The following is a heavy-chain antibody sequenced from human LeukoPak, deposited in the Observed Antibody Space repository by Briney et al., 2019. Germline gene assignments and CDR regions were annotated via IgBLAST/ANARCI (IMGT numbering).Heavy chain of an antibody. CDR3: ARSKGGYDFEAVMDV. CDR1: GGTFSSYA. CDR2: IIPIFGTA. D-gene: IGHD5-12*01. J-gene: IGHJ6*04. Sequence: ASVKVSCKASGGTFSSYAISWVRQAPGQGLEWMGGIIPIFGTANYAQKFQGRVTITTDESTSTAYMELSSLRSEDTAVYYCARSKGGYDFEAVMDVWGKGTTVTVSS. V-gene: IGHV1-69*05.